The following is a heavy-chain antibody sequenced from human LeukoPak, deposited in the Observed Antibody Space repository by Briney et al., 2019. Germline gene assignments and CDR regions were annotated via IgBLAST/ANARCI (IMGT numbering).Heavy chain of an antibody. J-gene: IGHJ5*02. Sequence: GGSLRLSCAASGFTFSNAWMNWVRQAPGKGLEWVAVISYDGSHKYYADSVKGRFSISRDNSKNTLYLQMNSLRADDTAVYYCAKGARGDTVTSIVGLNWFDPWGQGTLVTVSS. D-gene: IGHD4-17*01. CDR1: GFTFSNAW. V-gene: IGHV3-30*18. CDR2: ISYDGSHK. CDR3: AKGARGDTVTSIVGLNWFDP.